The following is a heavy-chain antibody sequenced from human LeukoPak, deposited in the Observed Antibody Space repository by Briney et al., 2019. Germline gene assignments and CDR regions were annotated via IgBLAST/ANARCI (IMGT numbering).Heavy chain of an antibody. CDR3: ARRKGEPNIFDY. J-gene: IGHJ4*02. CDR1: GYTFTGYY. D-gene: IGHD3-16*01. CDR2: INPDSGGT. V-gene: IGHV1-2*06. Sequence: ASVKVSCKASGYTFTGYYIHWVRQAPGQGLEWMGRINPDSGGTNYAQKFQGRVTMTGDTSISTAYMELSRLRSDDTAVYYCARRKGEPNIFDYWGQGTLVTVSS.